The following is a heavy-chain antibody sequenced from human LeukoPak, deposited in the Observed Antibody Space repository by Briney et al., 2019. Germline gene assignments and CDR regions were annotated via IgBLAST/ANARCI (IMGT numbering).Heavy chain of an antibody. D-gene: IGHD5-18*01. CDR2: ISGSGST. V-gene: IGHV3-23*01. CDR1: GFTFSSYA. J-gene: IGHJ4*02. Sequence: GGSLRLSCAASGFTFSSYAMSWVRQAPGKGLEWVSAISGSGSTYYADSVKGRFTISRDNSKNTLYLQMNSLRAEDTAVYYCAKGPPRLWLYLVDYWGQGTLVTVSS. CDR3: AKGPPRLWLYLVDY.